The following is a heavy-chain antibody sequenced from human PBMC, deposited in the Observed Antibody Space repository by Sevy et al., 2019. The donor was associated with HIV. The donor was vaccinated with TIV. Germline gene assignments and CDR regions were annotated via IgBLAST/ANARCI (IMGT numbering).Heavy chain of an antibody. CDR2: ISSGSSYI. V-gene: IGHV3-21*01. D-gene: IGHD3-10*01. CDR3: ARGDYYGSLYYFDY. Sequence: GGSLRLSCEASGFTFSNYFINWVRQAQGKGLEWVSSISSGSSYIFYADSVKGRFTISRDNAKNSLYLHMNSLRAEDTAVYYCARGDYYGSLYYFDYWGPGTLVTVSS. CDR1: GFTFSNYF. J-gene: IGHJ4*02.